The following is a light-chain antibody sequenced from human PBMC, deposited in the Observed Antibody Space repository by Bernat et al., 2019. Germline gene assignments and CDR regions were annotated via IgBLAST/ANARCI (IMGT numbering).Light chain of an antibody. Sequence: DIQLTQSPSSLSASVADRVTITCQATQVIINSLNWYQQKQGKAPKLLIYDASNLQTGVPSRFSGSGSGTDFTFTISSLQPEDIATYHCPQLHNLPAITVGQGTRLEIK. V-gene: IGKV1-33*01. CDR1: QVIINS. CDR2: DAS. CDR3: PQLHNLPAIT. J-gene: IGKJ5*01.